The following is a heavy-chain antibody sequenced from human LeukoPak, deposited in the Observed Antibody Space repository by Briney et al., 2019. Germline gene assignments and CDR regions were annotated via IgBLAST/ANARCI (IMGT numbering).Heavy chain of an antibody. D-gene: IGHD3-22*01. J-gene: IGHJ4*02. Sequence: PSETLSLTCTVSGGSISSYYWSWIRQPPGKGLEWIGYIYYSGSTNYNPSLKSRVTISVDTSKNQFSLKLSSVTAADTAVYYCARGAHYHDTSGYLMPLNYWGQGTLVTVSS. V-gene: IGHV4-59*01. CDR1: GGSISSYY. CDR3: ARGAHYHDTSGYLMPLNY. CDR2: IYYSGST.